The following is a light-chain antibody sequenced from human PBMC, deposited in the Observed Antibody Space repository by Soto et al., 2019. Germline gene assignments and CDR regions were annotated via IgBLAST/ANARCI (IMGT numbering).Light chain of an antibody. Sequence: EIVLTQSPATLSLSPGERATLSCRASHSGSSYLAWYQQKPGKAPRLLIYDASNRATGIPARFSGSGSGTGFTLTFSSLEPEEFAVYYCQQSSNRPLTFGGGTKVEIK. J-gene: IGKJ4*02. CDR2: DAS. CDR3: QQSSNRPLT. V-gene: IGKV3-11*01. CDR1: HSGSSY.